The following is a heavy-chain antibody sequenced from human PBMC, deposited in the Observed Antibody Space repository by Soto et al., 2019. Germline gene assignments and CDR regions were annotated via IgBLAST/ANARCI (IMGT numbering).Heavy chain of an antibody. CDR3: ARVGKYYDILTGPIPPFDP. CDR1: GYTFTSYG. Sequence: ASVKVSCKASGYTFTSYGISWVRQAPGQGLEWMGWISAYNGNTNYAQKLQGRVTMTTDTSTSTAYMELRSLRSDDTAVYYCARVGKYYDILTGPIPPFDPWGQGTLVTVSS. J-gene: IGHJ5*02. D-gene: IGHD3-9*01. V-gene: IGHV1-18*01. CDR2: ISAYNGNT.